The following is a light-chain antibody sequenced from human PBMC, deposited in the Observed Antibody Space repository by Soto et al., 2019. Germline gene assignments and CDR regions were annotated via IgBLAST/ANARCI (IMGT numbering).Light chain of an antibody. J-gene: IGKJ5*01. CDR3: QQRSKWHPGT. CDR2: GAS. Sequence: VMTQSPATLSVSPMETATLSCRAAQNVYTNLAWYQQKPGQAPRLVLYGASTRATGVPARFSGSGSGTDFTLTISSLEPEDFAVYYCQQRSKWHPGTFGQGTRLEIK. CDR1: QNVYTN. V-gene: IGKV3D-11*02.